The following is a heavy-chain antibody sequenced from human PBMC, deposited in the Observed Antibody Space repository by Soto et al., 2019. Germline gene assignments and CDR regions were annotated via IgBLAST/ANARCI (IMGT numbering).Heavy chain of an antibody. CDR2: ISYSGTT. D-gene: IGHD2-15*01. CDR1: GGSISSSDYY. V-gene: IGHV4-39*01. J-gene: IGHJ4*02. Sequence: QLQLQESGPGLVKPSETLSLTCTVSGGSISSSDYYWGWIRQTPGKGLEWIGSISYSGTTYYNPSLKGRVTISVDTSKNQFSLKLSSVTAADTAVYYCASKRYCSGGSCYDDYWGQGTLVTVSS. CDR3: ASKRYCSGGSCYDDY.